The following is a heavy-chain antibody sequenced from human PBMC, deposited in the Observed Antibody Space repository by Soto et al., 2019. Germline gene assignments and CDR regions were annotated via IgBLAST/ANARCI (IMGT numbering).Heavy chain of an antibody. D-gene: IGHD6-19*01. J-gene: IGHJ2*01. V-gene: IGHV1-58*01. Sequence: GASVKVSCKASGFTFTSSAVQWVRQARGQRLEWIGWIVVGSGNTNYAQKFQERVTITRDMSTSTAYMELSSLRSEDTAVYYCAAGGIAVAGTDSLVIRNYWYFDLWG. CDR2: IVVGSGNT. CDR3: AAGGIAVAGTDSLVIRNYWYFDL. CDR1: GFTFTSSA.